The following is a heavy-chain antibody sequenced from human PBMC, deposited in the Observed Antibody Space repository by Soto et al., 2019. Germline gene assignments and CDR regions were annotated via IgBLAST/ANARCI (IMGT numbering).Heavy chain of an antibody. Sequence: NPSETLSLTCTVSGGSISSYYWSWIRQPPGKGLEWIGYIYYSGSTNYNPSLKSRVTISVDTSKNQFSLKLSSVTAADTAVYYCARVGILTGYLYYFDYWGQGTLVTVSS. CDR3: ARVGILTGYLYYFDY. CDR1: GGSISSYY. D-gene: IGHD3-9*01. J-gene: IGHJ4*02. V-gene: IGHV4-59*01. CDR2: IYYSGST.